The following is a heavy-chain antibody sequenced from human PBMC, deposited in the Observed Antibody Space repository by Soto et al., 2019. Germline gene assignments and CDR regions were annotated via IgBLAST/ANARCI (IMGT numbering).Heavy chain of an antibody. D-gene: IGHD6-6*01. CDR3: AKESSSSSGGAYYYYYMDV. Sequence: GGSLRLSCAASGFTFSSYAMSWVRQAPGKGLEWVSAISGSGGSTYYADSVKGRFTISRDNSKNTLYLQMNSLRAEDTAVYYCAKESSSSSGGAYYYYYMDVWGKGTTVTVSS. J-gene: IGHJ6*03. CDR2: ISGSGGST. CDR1: GFTFSSYA. V-gene: IGHV3-23*01.